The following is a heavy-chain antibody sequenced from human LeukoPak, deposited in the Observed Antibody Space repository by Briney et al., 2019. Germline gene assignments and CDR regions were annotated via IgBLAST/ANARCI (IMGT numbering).Heavy chain of an antibody. CDR3: ARVDWSGYDPY. CDR2: ISGSGRRT. CDR1: GFTFSTYG. J-gene: IGHJ4*02. Sequence: GGSLRLSCAASGFTFSTYGMSWVRQAPGKGLEWVSAISGSGRRTSYADSVKGRFTISRDNAKNSLYLQMNSLRAEDTAVYYCARVDWSGYDPYWGQGTLVTVSS. V-gene: IGHV3-23*01. D-gene: IGHD5-12*01.